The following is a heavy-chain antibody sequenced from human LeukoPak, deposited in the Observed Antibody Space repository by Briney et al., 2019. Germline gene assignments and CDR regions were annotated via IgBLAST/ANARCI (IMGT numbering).Heavy chain of an antibody. CDR1: GFTFSSYE. D-gene: IGHD1-26*01. CDR3: AREPQSGSYFP. CDR2: ISSSGSTI. Sequence: PGGSLRLSCAASGFTFSSYEMNWVRQAPGEGLEGVSYISSSGSTIYYANSVGGRFTISRDNAKNSLYLQMNSLRAEDTAVYYCAREPQSGSYFPWGQGTLVTVSS. V-gene: IGHV3-48*03. J-gene: IGHJ5*02.